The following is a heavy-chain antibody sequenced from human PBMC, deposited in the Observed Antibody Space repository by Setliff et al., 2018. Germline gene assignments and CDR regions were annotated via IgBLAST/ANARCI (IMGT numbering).Heavy chain of an antibody. J-gene: IGHJ5*02. D-gene: IGHD6-19*01. V-gene: IGHV3-73*01. Sequence: WIRQPPGQGLEWIGQIGGKPDNYATKYGASAKGRFIISRDDSKKTAYLQMSSLEAEDTAMYYCLLPCTSGWYNWFDPWGQGTLVTVS. CDR2: IGGKPDNYAT. CDR3: LLPCTSGWYNWFDP.